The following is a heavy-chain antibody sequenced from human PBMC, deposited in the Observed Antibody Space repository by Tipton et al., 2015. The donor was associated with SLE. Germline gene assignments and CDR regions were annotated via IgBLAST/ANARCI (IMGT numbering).Heavy chain of an antibody. CDR2: IYYSGST. D-gene: IGHD6-13*01. CDR1: GGSISSCY. J-gene: IGHJ6*03. V-gene: IGHV4-59*01. Sequence: LRLSCTVSGGSISSCYWSWIRQPPGKGLEGIGYIYYSGSTNYNPSLKSQVTISVDTSKNRFSLKLSSVTAADTAVYYCARSQQLSCMDVWGKGTTVPVSS. CDR3: ARSQQLSCMDV.